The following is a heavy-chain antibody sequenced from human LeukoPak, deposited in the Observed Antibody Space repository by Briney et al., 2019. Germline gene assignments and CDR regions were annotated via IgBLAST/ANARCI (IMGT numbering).Heavy chain of an antibody. CDR2: IYYSGST. Sequence: SETLSLTCTVSGGSISSGGYYWSWIRQHPGKGLEWIGYIYYSGSTYYNPSLKSRVTISVDTSKNQFSLKLSSVTAADMAVYYCVGFIVGAPGGYYFDYWGQGTLVTVSS. J-gene: IGHJ4*02. CDR1: GGSISSGGYY. CDR3: VGFIVGAPGGYYFDY. D-gene: IGHD1-26*01. V-gene: IGHV4-31*03.